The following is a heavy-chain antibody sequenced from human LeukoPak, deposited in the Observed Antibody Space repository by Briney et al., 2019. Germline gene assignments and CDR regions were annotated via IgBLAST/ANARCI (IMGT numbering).Heavy chain of an antibody. J-gene: IGHJ5*02. CDR1: GYTFTGYY. D-gene: IGHD6-19*01. CDR2: INPNSGGT. CDR3: ARGELVSSGWYNWFDP. V-gene: IGHV1-2*06. Sequence: ASVKVSCKASGYTFTGYYMHWVRQAPGQGLEWMGRINPNSGGTNYAQKFQGRVTMTMDTSISTAYMELSRLRSDDTAVYYCARGELVSSGWYNWFDPWGQGTLVTVSS.